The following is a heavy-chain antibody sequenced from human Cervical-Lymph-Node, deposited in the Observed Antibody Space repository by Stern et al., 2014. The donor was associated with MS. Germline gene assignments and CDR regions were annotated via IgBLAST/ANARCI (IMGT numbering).Heavy chain of an antibody. CDR2: ISGSGGST. D-gene: IGHD5-18*01. CDR1: GFTFGSYA. CDR3: AKDVGRFVDTAMEFGY. J-gene: IGHJ4*02. V-gene: IGHV3-23*04. Sequence: EVQLVESGGGLVQPGGSLRLSCAASGFTFGSYAMSWVRQTPGKGLEWVSAISGSGGSTYYAGSVKGRFTISRDNSKNTLYLQMNSLRAEDTAVYYCAKDVGRFVDTAMEFGYWGQGTLVTVSS.